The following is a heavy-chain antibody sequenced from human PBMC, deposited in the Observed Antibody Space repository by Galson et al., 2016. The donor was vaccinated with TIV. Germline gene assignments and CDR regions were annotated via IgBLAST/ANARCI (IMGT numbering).Heavy chain of an antibody. CDR3: ARDYGEWELNWYLDL. Sequence: SLRLSCAASGFTFSDYHMTWIRQAPEKGLEWISYISPSGNTIYYADSVKGRFTISRDNAKNSLSLQMNSLRADDTAVYYCARDYGEWELNWYLDLWGRGTLVTVSS. V-gene: IGHV3-11*01. D-gene: IGHD1-26*01. CDR1: GFTFSDYH. J-gene: IGHJ2*01. CDR2: ISPSGNTI.